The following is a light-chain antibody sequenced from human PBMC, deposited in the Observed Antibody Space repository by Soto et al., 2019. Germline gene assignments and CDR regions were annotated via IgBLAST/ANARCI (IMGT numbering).Light chain of an antibody. CDR2: EGS. Sequence: QSALTQPASVSGSPGQSITISCTGTSSDVGSYNLVSWYQQHPGKAPKLMIYEGSKRPSGVSNRFSGSKSGNTASLTISGLQGEDGGGYYCCLYAGCSPSLYVFGTGTKVTVL. CDR1: SSDVGSYNL. V-gene: IGLV2-23*01. J-gene: IGLJ1*01. CDR3: CLYAGCSPSLYV.